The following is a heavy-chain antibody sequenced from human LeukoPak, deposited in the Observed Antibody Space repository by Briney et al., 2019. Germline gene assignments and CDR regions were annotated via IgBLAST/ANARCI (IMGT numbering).Heavy chain of an antibody. Sequence: SVKVSCKASGGTFSSYAISWVRQAPGQGLEWMGGIIPIFGTANYAQKFQGRVTITADESTSTAYMELSSLRSEDTAVYYCARGERGYRYGFEYFQKWGQGTLVTVSS. CDR1: GGTFSSYA. CDR3: ARGERGYRYGFEYFQK. CDR2: IIPIFGTA. V-gene: IGHV1-69*13. D-gene: IGHD5-18*01. J-gene: IGHJ1*01.